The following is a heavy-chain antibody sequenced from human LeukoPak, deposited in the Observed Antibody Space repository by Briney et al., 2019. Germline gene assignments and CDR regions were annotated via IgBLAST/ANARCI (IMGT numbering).Heavy chain of an antibody. D-gene: IGHD3-16*01. CDR3: ARVSYVVWWFDP. J-gene: IGHJ5*02. CDR1: GESFSGYY. Sequence: KPSETLSLTCAVYGESFSGYYWSWIRQPPGKGLEWIGEINHSGTTNYNPSLKSRVNILVDASKNQFSLKLSSVTAADTAVYYCARVSYVVWWFDPWGQGTLVTVSS. V-gene: IGHV4-34*09. CDR2: INHSGTT.